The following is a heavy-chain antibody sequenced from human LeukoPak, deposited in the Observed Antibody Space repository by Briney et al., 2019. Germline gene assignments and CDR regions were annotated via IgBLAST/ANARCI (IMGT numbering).Heavy chain of an antibody. J-gene: IGHJ4*02. Sequence: NPGVSLRLSCAAAGLTFSSYSMKLVRQAPGKGLEWVSSISGSSNYVYYADSVKGRFTISRDNAKNSLYLQMHSLRAEDTAIYYCARGTVVAEYFDYWGQGTLVTVSS. CDR1: GLTFSSYS. D-gene: IGHD2-15*01. CDR3: ARGTVVAEYFDY. V-gene: IGHV3-21*01. CDR2: ISGSSNYV.